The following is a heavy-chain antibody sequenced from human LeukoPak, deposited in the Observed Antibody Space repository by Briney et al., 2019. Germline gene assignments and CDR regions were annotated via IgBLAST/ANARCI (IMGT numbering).Heavy chain of an antibody. Sequence: GGSLRLSCAASGFSFSTYGMHWVHQAPGKGLEWVTFIWSDGNEKYYADSVKGRFTISRDNSKTTLFLQMNSLRGEDTAVYYCSQERDRRGYFDYWGQGTLVTVS. V-gene: IGHV3-30*02. CDR2: IWSDGNEK. D-gene: IGHD2-15*01. CDR1: GFSFSTYG. CDR3: SQERDRRGYFDY. J-gene: IGHJ4*02.